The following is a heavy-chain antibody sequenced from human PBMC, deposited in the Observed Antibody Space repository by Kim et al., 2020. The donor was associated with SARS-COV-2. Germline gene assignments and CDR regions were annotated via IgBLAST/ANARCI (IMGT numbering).Heavy chain of an antibody. Sequence: SISSAASAKGGFTLSRDNAGNTLYLQMNSRRAEDTAVYYCARGNYHGMDVWGQGTTVTVSS. D-gene: IGHD3-10*01. CDR2: SI. CDR3: ARGNYHGMDV. V-gene: IGHV3-74*01. J-gene: IGHJ6*02.